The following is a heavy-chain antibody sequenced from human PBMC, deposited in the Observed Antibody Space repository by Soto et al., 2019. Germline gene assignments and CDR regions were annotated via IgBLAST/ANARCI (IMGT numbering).Heavy chain of an antibody. D-gene: IGHD3-10*01. J-gene: IGHJ4*02. CDR2: IYYSGST. Sequence: PSETRSLTCTVSGGSISSSSYYWGWIRQPPGKGLEWIGSIYYSGSTYYNPSLKSRVTISVDTSKNQFSLKLSSVTAADTAVYYCARGSRALWFGELYGAYYWGQGTLVTVSS. V-gene: IGHV4-39*01. CDR1: GGSISSSSYY. CDR3: ARGSRALWFGELYGAYY.